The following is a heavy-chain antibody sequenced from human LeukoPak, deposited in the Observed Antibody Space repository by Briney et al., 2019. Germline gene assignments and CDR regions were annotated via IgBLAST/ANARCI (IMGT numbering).Heavy chain of an antibody. D-gene: IGHD4-17*01. CDR1: GYTFTGYY. V-gene: IGHV1-18*04. Sequence: ASVKVSCKASGYTFTGYYIHWVRQAPGQGLEWMGWISAYNGNTYYAQKLQGRVTMTTDTSTSTAYMELRSLRSDDTAVYYCVTTSYGDGQSSGYGNAFDIWGQGTMVTVSS. J-gene: IGHJ3*02. CDR3: VTTSYGDGQSSGYGNAFDI. CDR2: ISAYNGNT.